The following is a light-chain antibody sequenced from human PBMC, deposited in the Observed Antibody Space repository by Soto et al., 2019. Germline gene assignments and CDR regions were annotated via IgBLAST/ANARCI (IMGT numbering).Light chain of an antibody. CDR1: QTVFSY. J-gene: IGKJ2*01. CDR2: AAS. V-gene: IGKV3-11*01. Sequence: EIVLTQSPATLSLSPGERATLSCRASQTVFSYLAWYQHKPGQPPRLLIYAASNRAAGVPARFSGSGHGTDFTLTISSLEPEDFAVYYCQQRGNRPPMYTFGQGTKLEIK. CDR3: QQRGNRPPMYT.